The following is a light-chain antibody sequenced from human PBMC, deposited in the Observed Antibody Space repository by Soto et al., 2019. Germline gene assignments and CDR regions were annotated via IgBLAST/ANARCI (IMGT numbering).Light chain of an antibody. J-gene: IGKJ4*01. CDR2: DAS. CDR3: QQYSNSPLT. V-gene: IGKV3-20*01. Sequence: EIVLTQSPGTLSLSPGERATLSCRASQSVNSRYLAWYQQRPGQAPRLLIYDASSRATGIPDRFSGSGSGTDFTLTISRLEPEDSAVFYCQQYSNSPLTFGGGTKVDIK. CDR1: QSVNSRY.